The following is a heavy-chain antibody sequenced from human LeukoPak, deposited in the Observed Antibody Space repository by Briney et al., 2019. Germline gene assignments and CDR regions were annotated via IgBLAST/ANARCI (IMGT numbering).Heavy chain of an antibody. CDR3: ARATATVDAFDI. Sequence: PSQTLSLTCAVSGGSISSGGYSWSWIRQPPGKGLERIGYIYHSGSTYYNPSLKSRVTISVDRSKNQFSLKLSSVTAADTAVYYCARATATVDAFDIWGQGTMVTVSS. CDR1: GGSISSGGYS. J-gene: IGHJ3*02. V-gene: IGHV4-30-2*01. D-gene: IGHD4-17*01. CDR2: IYHSGST.